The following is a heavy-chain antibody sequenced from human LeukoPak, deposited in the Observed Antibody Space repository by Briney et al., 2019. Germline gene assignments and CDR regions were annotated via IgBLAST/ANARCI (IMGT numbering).Heavy chain of an antibody. V-gene: IGHV3-9*01. CDR3: AKSGYSSSWYTDY. D-gene: IGHD6-13*01. J-gene: IGHJ4*02. Sequence: GGSLRLSCAASGFTFDDYAMHWVRQAPGKGLEWVSGISWNSGSIGYADSVKGRFTISRDNAKNSLYLQMNSLRAEDTALYYWAKSGYSSSWYTDYWGQGTLVTVSS. CDR2: ISWNSGSI. CDR1: GFTFDDYA.